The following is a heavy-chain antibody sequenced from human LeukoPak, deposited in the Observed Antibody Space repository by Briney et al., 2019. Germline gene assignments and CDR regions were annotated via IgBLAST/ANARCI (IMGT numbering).Heavy chain of an antibody. J-gene: IGHJ3*02. CDR3: ARGFVYGSGRRGAFDI. CDR1: GYSISSGYY. Sequence: PSETLSLTCTVSGYSISSGYYWGWIRQPPGKGLEWIGSIYHSGSTYYNPSLKSRVTISVDTFKNQFSLKLSSVTAADTAVYYCARGFVYGSGRRGAFDIWGQGTMVTVSS. CDR2: IYHSGST. D-gene: IGHD3-10*01. V-gene: IGHV4-38-2*02.